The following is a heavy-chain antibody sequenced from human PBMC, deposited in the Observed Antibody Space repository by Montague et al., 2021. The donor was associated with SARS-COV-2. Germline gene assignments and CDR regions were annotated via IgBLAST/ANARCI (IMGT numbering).Heavy chain of an antibody. J-gene: IGHJ6*02. CDR3: ARDPRVRGSRGYGMDL. D-gene: IGHD1-26*01. Sequence: SLSLSFSASEFPFSDYSMNWVRQAPGKGLEWVSSINTGSSYIYYADSVKGRFTISRDNARNSLFLQLNSLRAEDTAVYYCARDPRVRGSRGYGMDLWGQGTTVTVSS. CDR2: INTGSSYI. V-gene: IGHV3-21*01. CDR1: EFPFSDYS.